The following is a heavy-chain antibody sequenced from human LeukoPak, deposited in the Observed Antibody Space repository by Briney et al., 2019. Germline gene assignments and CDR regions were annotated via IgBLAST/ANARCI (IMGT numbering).Heavy chain of an antibody. CDR1: GGSISSGGYY. D-gene: IGHD2/OR15-2a*01. CDR2: IYYSGST. J-gene: IGHJ6*03. CDR3: ARGNRYYYYMDV. V-gene: IGHV4-31*03. Sequence: KSSETLSLTCTVSGGSISSGGYYWSWIRQHPGKGLEWIGYIYYSGSTYYNPSLKSRVTISVDTSKNQFSLKLSSVTAADTAVYYCARGNRYYYYMDVWGKGTTVTVSS.